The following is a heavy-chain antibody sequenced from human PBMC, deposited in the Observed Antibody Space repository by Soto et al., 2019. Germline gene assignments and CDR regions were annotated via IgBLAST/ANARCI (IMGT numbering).Heavy chain of an antibody. Sequence: PSGTLSLTCTVPGGSISSYYWGWIRQPPGKGLEWIGYIYYSGSTNYNPSLKSRVTISVDTSKNQFSLKLSSVTAADTAVYYCARDNGYSYGYTLDHWGQGTLVTVSS. CDR1: GGSISSYY. CDR2: IYYSGST. V-gene: IGHV4-59*01. D-gene: IGHD5-18*01. CDR3: ARDNGYSYGYTLDH. J-gene: IGHJ4*02.